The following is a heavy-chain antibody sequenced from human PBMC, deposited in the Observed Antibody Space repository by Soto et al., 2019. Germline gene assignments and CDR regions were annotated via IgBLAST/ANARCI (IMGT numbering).Heavy chain of an antibody. CDR2: VSGSGRNF. V-gene: IGHV3-23*01. J-gene: IGHJ4*02. Sequence: GGSLRLSCAASGFTFSSYAMSWVRQSPGKGLEWVAVVSGSGRNFFYADSVKGRFTISRDNSNDTLYLQMNSLRAEDTALYYCAKGGMWGVVPSNLDCSGQGALVTVSS. CDR3: AKGGMWGVVPSNLDC. CDR1: GFTFSSYA. D-gene: IGHD2-21*02.